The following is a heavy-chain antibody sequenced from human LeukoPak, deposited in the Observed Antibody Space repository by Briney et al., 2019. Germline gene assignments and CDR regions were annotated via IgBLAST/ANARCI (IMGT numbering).Heavy chain of an antibody. V-gene: IGHV3-11*01. D-gene: IGHD5-24*01. CDR2: ISSSGSTI. CDR1: GFTFSDYY. Sequence: PGGSLRLSCAASGFTFSDYYMSWIRQAPGKGLEWVSYISSSGSTIYYADSVKGRFTISRDNAKNSLYLQMNSLRAEDTAVYYCARVEMATIFPYYYYYMDVWGKGTTVTISS. J-gene: IGHJ6*03. CDR3: ARVEMATIFPYYYYYMDV.